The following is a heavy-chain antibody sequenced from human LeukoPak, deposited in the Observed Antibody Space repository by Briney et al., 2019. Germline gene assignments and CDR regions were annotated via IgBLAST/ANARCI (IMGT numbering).Heavy chain of an antibody. CDR3: ARSLKNSSGYYSGY. CDR1: GYTFTVYY. V-gene: IGHV1-2*02. CDR2: INPNSGGT. Sequence: ASVTVSFKASGYTFTVYYMHWVRQAPGQGLGWMGWINPNSGGTNYAQKFQGRLTMPRDTSISTAYMELSRLRSDDTAVYYCARSLKNSSGYYSGYWGQGTLVTVSS. J-gene: IGHJ4*02. D-gene: IGHD3-22*01.